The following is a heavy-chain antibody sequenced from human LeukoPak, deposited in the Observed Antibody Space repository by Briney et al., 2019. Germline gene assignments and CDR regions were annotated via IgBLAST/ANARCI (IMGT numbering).Heavy chain of an antibody. CDR3: AKDFGWNYVFDY. V-gene: IGHV1-2*02. D-gene: IGHD1-7*01. CDR1: GYTFTGYY. J-gene: IGHJ4*02. Sequence: GASVKVSCKASGYTFTGYYMHWVRQAPGQGLEWMGWINPNSGGTNYAQKFQGRVTMTRDTSISTAYMELSRLRAEDTAVYYCAKDFGWNYVFDYWGQGTLGTVSS. CDR2: INPNSGGT.